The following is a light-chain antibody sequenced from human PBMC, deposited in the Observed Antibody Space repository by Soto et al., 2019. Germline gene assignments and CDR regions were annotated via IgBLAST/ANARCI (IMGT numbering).Light chain of an antibody. CDR2: AAS. V-gene: IGKV1-39*01. J-gene: IGKJ3*01. CDR3: QQSYSTPRT. CDR1: QSISSY. Sequence: DIQMTQSPSSLSASVGDRVTITCRASQSISSYLNWYQQKPGKAPKLLIYAASSLQSWVPSRFSGSGSETDFTLTISSLQPEEFATYYCQQSYSTPRTFGPGTKVDIK.